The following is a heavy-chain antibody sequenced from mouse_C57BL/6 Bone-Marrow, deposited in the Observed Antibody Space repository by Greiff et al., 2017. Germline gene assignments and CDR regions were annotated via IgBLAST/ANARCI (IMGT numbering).Heavy chain of an antibody. V-gene: IGHV1-50*01. CDR1: GYTFTSYW. Sequence: QVQLQQSGAELVKPGASVKLSCKASGYTFTSYWMQWVKQRPGQGLEWIGEIDPSDSYTNYNQKFKGKATLTGDTSSSTAYMQLSSLTSEDSAVYYCARGYFDYWGQGTTLTVSS. J-gene: IGHJ2*01. CDR3: ARGYFDY. CDR2: IDPSDSYT.